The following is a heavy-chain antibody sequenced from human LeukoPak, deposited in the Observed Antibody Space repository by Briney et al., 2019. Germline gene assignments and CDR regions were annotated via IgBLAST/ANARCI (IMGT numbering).Heavy chain of an antibody. CDR2: IQFDGNDK. V-gene: IGHV3-30*02. J-gene: IGHJ3*02. CDR3: AKKWSGDYDSSDIIDAFDI. Sequence: GGSLRLSCAASGFTFSSYGMHWVRQAPGKGLEWVAFIQFDGNDKYYADSVKGRFTISRDNSRNTLFLQMNSLRAEDTAVFYCAKKWSGDYDSSDIIDAFDIWGQGTMVTVSS. CDR1: GFTFSSYG. D-gene: IGHD3-22*01.